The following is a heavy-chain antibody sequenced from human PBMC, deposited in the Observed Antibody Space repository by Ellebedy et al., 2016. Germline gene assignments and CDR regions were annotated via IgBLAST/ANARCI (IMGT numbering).Heavy chain of an antibody. V-gene: IGHV3-30*18. CDR3: AKDLYSSGWYLAVDY. D-gene: IGHD6-19*01. CDR1: GFTFSSYG. CDR2: ISYDGSNK. Sequence: GESLKISXAASGFTFSSYGMHWVRQAPGKGLEWVAVISYDGSNKYYADSVKGRFTISRDNSKNTLYLQMNSLRAEDTAVYYCAKDLYSSGWYLAVDYWGQGTLVTVSS. J-gene: IGHJ4*02.